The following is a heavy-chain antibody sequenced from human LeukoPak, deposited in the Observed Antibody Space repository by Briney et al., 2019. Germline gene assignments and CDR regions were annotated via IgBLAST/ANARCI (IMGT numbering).Heavy chain of an antibody. J-gene: IGHJ4*02. V-gene: IGHV4-59*01. CDR3: ARIHGGGWYYFDY. CDR2: IYYSGST. Sequence: SETLSLTCTVPGSSISSYYWSWIRQPPGKGLEWIGYIYYSGSTNYNPSLKSRVTISVDTSKNQFSLKLSSVTAADTAVYYCARIHGGGWYYFDYWGQGTLVTVSS. D-gene: IGHD6-19*01. CDR1: GSSISSYY.